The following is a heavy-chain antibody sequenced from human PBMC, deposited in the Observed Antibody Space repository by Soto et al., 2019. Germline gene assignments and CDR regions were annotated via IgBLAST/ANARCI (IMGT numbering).Heavy chain of an antibody. CDR2: ISGSGGST. J-gene: IGHJ4*02. Sequence: GGSLRLSCAASGFTFSSYAMSWVRQAPGKGLEWVSAISGSGGSTYYAGSVKGRFTISRDNSKNTLYLQMNSLRAEDTAVYYCARSGGGSNAVDYWGQGTLVTVSS. D-gene: IGHD2-15*01. CDR1: GFTFSSYA. CDR3: ARSGGGSNAVDY. V-gene: IGHV3-23*01.